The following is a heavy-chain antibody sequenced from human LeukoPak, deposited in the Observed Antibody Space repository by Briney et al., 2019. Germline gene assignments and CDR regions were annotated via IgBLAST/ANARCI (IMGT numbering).Heavy chain of an antibody. CDR2: IYHSGST. J-gene: IGHJ4*02. CDR1: GGSISSSNW. D-gene: IGHD3-22*01. CDR3: AKVPYYYDGSGYCDY. Sequence: SETLSLTCAVSGGSISSSNWWSWVRQPPGKGLEWIGEIYHSGSTNYNPSLKSRVTISVDKSKNQFSLKLSSVTAADTAVYYCAKVPYYYDGSGYCDYWGQGTLVTVSS. V-gene: IGHV4-4*02.